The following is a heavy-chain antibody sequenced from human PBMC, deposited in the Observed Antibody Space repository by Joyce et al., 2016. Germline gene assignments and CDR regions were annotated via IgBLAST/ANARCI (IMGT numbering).Heavy chain of an antibody. D-gene: IGHD6-6*01. CDR1: GGRFSSDA. Sequence: QVQLVQSGAEVRTPGSSVRLSCKASGGRFSSDAITWVRQAPGQGLEWMGGIIPISDTTKYAQKFQGRVTMTAHDSTRTAYMELGSLRSEDTAVYYCARGESIASALDYWGQGTLVAVSS. J-gene: IGHJ4*02. CDR3: ARGESIASALDY. CDR2: IIPISDTT. V-gene: IGHV1-69*01.